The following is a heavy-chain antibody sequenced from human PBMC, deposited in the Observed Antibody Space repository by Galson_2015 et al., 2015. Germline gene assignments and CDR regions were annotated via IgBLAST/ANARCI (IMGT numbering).Heavy chain of an antibody. CDR3: ARDNIVVVPAAIEFDY. D-gene: IGHD2-2*01. CDR1: GFTFSSYA. J-gene: IGHJ4*02. CDR2: ISYDGSNK. V-gene: IGHV3-30*01. Sequence: SLRLSCAASGFTFSSYAMHWVRQAPGKGLEWVAVISYDGSNKYYADSVKGRFTISRDNSKNTLYLQMNSLRAEDTAVYYCARDNIVVVPAAIEFDYWGQGTLVTVSS.